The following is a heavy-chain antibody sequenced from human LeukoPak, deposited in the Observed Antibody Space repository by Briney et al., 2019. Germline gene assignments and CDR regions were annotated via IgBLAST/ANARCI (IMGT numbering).Heavy chain of an antibody. CDR1: GYSISSGYY. CDR2: IYHSGST. J-gene: IGHJ4*02. V-gene: IGHV4-38-2*02. D-gene: IGHD2-8*02. CDR3: ARVLFWNTYYFDY. Sequence: SETLSLTCTVSGYSISSGYYWGWIRQPPGKGLEWIGSIYHSGSTYYNPSLKSRVTISVDTSKNQFSLKLSSVTAADTAVYYCARVLFWNTYYFDYWGQGTLVTVSS.